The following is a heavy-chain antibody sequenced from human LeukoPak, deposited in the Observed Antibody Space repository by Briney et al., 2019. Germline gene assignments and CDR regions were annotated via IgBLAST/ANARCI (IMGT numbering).Heavy chain of an antibody. CDR2: ISRSSSTI. CDR1: GITFTNYS. CDR3: ARGPTNGQAFDY. D-gene: IGHD2-8*01. J-gene: IGHJ4*02. V-gene: IGHV3-48*01. Sequence: GGSLRLSCAASGITFTNYSMNWVRQAPGKGLEWVSYISRSSSTIYYADSVKGRFTISRDNAKNSLYLQMNSLRAEDTAVYYCARGPTNGQAFDYWGQGTLVSVSS.